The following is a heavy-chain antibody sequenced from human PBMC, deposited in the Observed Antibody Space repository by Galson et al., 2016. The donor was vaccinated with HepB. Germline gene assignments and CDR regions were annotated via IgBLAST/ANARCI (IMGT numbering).Heavy chain of an antibody. D-gene: IGHD6-13*01. CDR2: ISAYSGNT. J-gene: IGHJ4*02. Sequence: QSGAEVKKPGASVKVSCKASGYTFTNNGISWVRQAPGQGPEWMAWISAYSGNTNYAQKLLDRVTLTRDTSASTVYMELRSLRSDDTAIYYCARDRDAALDYWGQGALVTVSS. CDR1: GYTFTNNG. V-gene: IGHV1-18*01. CDR3: ARDRDAALDY.